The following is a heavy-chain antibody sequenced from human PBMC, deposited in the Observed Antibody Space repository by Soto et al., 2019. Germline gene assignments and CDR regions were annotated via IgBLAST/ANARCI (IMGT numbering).Heavy chain of an antibody. D-gene: IGHD3-10*01. V-gene: IGHV4-59*08. J-gene: IGHJ4*02. Sequence: ASETLSLTCTVSGGSISSYYWSWIRQPPGKGLEWIGYIYYSGSTNYNPSLKSRVTISVDTSKNQFSLKLNSMTAADTAVYYCARHNYGSGSTYFDYWGQGTLVTVPS. CDR1: GGSISSYY. CDR3: ARHNYGSGSTYFDY. CDR2: IYYSGST.